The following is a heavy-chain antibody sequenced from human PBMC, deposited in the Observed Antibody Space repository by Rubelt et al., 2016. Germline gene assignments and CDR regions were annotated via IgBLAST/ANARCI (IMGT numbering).Heavy chain of an antibody. J-gene: IGHJ4*02. D-gene: IGHD5-18*01. Sequence: QLQLQESGPGLVKPSETLSLTCTLSGGSISGSNYRWGWIRQPPGKGLEWIGNVHYDGTTDYTPSLKSRVTISLDTSTSPFALKLGSVTAAETAVYYCARYTALMTGGLFHWGQGTLVTVSS. CDR2: VHYDGTT. CDR1: GGSISGSNYR. V-gene: IGHV4-39*01. CDR3: ARYTALMTGGLFH.